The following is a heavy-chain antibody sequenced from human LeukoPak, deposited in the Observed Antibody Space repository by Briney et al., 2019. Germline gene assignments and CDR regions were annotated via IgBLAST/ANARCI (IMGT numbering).Heavy chain of an antibody. J-gene: IGHJ4*02. Sequence: GGSLRLSCAASGFTFSSYWMHWVRQAPGKGLVWVSRINSDGSSTSYADSVKGRFTISRDNAKNTLYLQMNSLRAEDTAVYYCARDLSHRWTVTLFDYWGQGTLVTVSS. V-gene: IGHV3-74*01. CDR3: ARDLSHRWTVTLFDY. D-gene: IGHD4-17*01. CDR2: INSDGSST. CDR1: GFTFSSYW.